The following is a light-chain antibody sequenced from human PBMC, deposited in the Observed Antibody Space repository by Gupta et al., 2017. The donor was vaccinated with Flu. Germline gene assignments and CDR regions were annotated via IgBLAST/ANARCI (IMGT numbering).Light chain of an antibody. V-gene: IGLV2-14*03. Sequence: SIAICRTGASNDLDGVTSVSWFQHHPGKAPRLILYNVNTRTAGVSYRFSGSKSADTASLTISGRQPDDEADYYCSSFTSHNTYVFGTGIRVTVL. CDR2: NVN. CDR1: SNDLDGVTS. J-gene: IGLJ1*01. CDR3: SSFTSHNTYV.